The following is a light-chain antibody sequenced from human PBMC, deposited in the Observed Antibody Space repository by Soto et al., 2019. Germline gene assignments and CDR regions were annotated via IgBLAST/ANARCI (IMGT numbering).Light chain of an antibody. J-gene: IGKJ4*01. Sequence: EIVLTQSPATLSLSPGERATLSCRASQSISSHLVWYQQKPGQAPRLLMYDASNRATGIPARFSGSGSGTDFTLTIIRLEPEDFAVYYCQQHPNWPLTFGGGTKVEIK. V-gene: IGKV3-11*01. CDR3: QQHPNWPLT. CDR1: QSISSH. CDR2: DAS.